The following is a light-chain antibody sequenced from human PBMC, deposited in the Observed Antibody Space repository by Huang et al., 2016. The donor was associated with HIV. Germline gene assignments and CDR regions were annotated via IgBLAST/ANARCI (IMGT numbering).Light chain of an antibody. CDR1: QNISSY. V-gene: IGKV1-39*01. J-gene: IGKJ4*01. CDR3: QQSYSTPLT. Sequence: DIQMTQSPSSLSASVGDRVTITCRASQNISSYLNWYQQQPGKAPKLLSYAASSLQSGVPSRCSGGGSGTDFTLTISSLQPEDFATYYCQQSYSTPLTFGGGTKVEIK. CDR2: AAS.